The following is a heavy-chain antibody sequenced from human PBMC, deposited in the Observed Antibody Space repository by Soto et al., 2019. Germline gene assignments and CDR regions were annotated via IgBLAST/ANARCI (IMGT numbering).Heavy chain of an antibody. CDR1: GFSLNTGGVG. CDR2: IYWDDDK. CDR3: ARRRGGFGGGWTTPYFDY. Sequence: QITLKESGPTVVKPTQTLTLTCSLSGFSLNTGGVGVGWIRQPPGKALEWLAVIYWDDDKSWNPSLRDRLTXXRXXSDDQVVLTVTNMDPVETGTYYCARRRGGFGGGWTTPYFDYWGQGTLVTVSS. V-gene: IGHV2-5*02. D-gene: IGHD6-19*01. J-gene: IGHJ4*02.